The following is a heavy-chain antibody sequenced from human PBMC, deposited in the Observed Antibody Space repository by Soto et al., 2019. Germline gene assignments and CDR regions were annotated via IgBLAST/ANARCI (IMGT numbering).Heavy chain of an antibody. CDR2: ISAYNGNT. D-gene: IGHD3-22*01. V-gene: IGHV1-18*01. J-gene: IGHJ5*02. CDR1: GGTFSSYA. Sequence: ASVKVSCKASGGTFSSYAISWVRQAPGQGLEWMGWISAYNGNTNYAQKLQGRVTMTTDTSTSTAYMELRSLRSDDTAVYYCARAITMIVVVSYNWFDPWGQGTLVTVSS. CDR3: ARAITMIVVVSYNWFDP.